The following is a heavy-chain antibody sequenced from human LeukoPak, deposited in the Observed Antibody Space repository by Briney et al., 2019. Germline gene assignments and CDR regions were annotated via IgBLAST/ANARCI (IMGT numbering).Heavy chain of an antibody. V-gene: IGHV3-66*01. CDR1: GFTFSSYA. J-gene: IGHJ4*02. Sequence: PGGSLRLSCAASGFTFSSYAMSWVRQAPGKGLEWVSVIYSGGSTYYADSVKGRFTISRDNSKNTLYLQMNSLRAEDTAVYYCARRASGWYYFDYWGQGTLVTVSS. D-gene: IGHD6-19*01. CDR3: ARRASGWYYFDY. CDR2: IYSGGST.